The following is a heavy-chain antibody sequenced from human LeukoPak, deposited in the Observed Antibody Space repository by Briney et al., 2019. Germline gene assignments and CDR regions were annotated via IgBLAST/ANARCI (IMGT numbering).Heavy chain of an antibody. CDR3: ARQRGNSYYYYMDV. Sequence: GEALNISWKCSEYNFTNYWIGGVRQMPGKGLEWMGIIYPGDSNTTYNTPFQGQATISADKSISTAYLQWSIMSASDTAMYYCARQRGNSYYYYMDVWGKGTTVTVSS. CDR2: IYPGDSNT. J-gene: IGHJ6*03. V-gene: IGHV5-51*01. CDR1: EYNFTNYW.